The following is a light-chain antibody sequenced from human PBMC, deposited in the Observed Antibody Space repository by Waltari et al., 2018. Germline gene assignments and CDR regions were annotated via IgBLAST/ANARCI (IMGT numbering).Light chain of an antibody. J-gene: IGKJ2*01. CDR2: GAS. Sequence: EIVLTQSPGTLSLSPGERATLSCRASQSVSSSYLACYQQKPGQAPRLLIYGASSRATGIPDRFSGSGSGTDFTLTISRLEPEDFAVYYCQQYGSSLPYTFGQGTKLEIK. V-gene: IGKV3-20*01. CDR1: QSVSSSY. CDR3: QQYGSSLPYT.